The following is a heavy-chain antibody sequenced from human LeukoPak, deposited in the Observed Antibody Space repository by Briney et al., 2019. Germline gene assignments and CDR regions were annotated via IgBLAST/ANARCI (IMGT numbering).Heavy chain of an antibody. CDR2: INPNSGGT. D-gene: IGHD4-11*01. V-gene: IGHV1-2*02. Sequence: GASVKVSCKASGYTFTGYYMHWGRQAPGQGLEWMGWINPNSGGTNYAQEFQGRGTMTRDTAINTAYMELSRLRSDDTAVYYCAGDQGLWTVIDYWGQGTLVTVSS. CDR3: AGDQGLWTVIDY. CDR1: GYTFTGYY. J-gene: IGHJ4*02.